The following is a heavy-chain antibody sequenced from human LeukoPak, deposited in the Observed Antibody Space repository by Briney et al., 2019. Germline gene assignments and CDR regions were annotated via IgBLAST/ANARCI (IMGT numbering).Heavy chain of an antibody. D-gene: IGHD1-26*01. CDR1: AYSISSGYY. V-gene: IGHV4-38-2*02. CDR3: ARDPSLGYRYFDL. Sequence: SETLSLTCTVSAYSISSGYYWAWIRQPPGKGLEWIGYIYYSGSTNYNPSLKSRVTISIDTSKNQFSLNLTSVTAADTAVYYCARDPSLGYRYFDLWGRGTLVTVSS. J-gene: IGHJ2*01. CDR2: IYYSGST.